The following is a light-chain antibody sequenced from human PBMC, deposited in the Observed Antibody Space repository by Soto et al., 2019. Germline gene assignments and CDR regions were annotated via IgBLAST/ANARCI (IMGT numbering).Light chain of an antibody. V-gene: IGLV2-11*01. Sequence: QSVLTQPRSVSGSPGQSVTISCTGTSNDVGGYNYVSWYQQHPGKAPKLMIYDVSKRPSGVPDRFSGSKSGNTASLTISGLQAEDEADYYCCSYAGSYTFVVFGGGTQLTVL. CDR3: CSYAGSYTFVV. J-gene: IGLJ2*01. CDR2: DVS. CDR1: SNDVGGYNY.